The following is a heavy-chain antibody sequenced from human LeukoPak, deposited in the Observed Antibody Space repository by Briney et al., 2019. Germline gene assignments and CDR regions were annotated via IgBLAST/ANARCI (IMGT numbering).Heavy chain of an antibody. CDR1: GFTVSSNY. Sequence: GGSLRLSCAASGFTVSSNYMSWVRQAPGKGLEWVSVIYSGGDTYYADSVKGRFTISRDDSKNTLYLQINSLRAEDTAVYYCARGSVDGDYLFSWGQGTLVTVSS. CDR2: IYSGGDT. CDR3: ARGSVDGDYLFS. D-gene: IGHD4-17*01. V-gene: IGHV3-53*01. J-gene: IGHJ5*02.